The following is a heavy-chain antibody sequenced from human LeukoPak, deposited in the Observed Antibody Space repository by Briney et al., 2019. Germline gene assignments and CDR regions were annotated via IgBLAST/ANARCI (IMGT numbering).Heavy chain of an antibody. J-gene: IGHJ4*02. V-gene: IGHV3-30-3*01. CDR3: ARAQPPSSSWYSNFDY. Sequence: GGSLRLSCEASGFTFSSYAMHWVRQAPGKGLEWVAVISCDGSNKYYADSVKGRFTISRDNPKNTLYLQMNSLRAEDTAVYYCARAQPPSSSWYSNFDYWGQGTLVTVSS. D-gene: IGHD6-13*01. CDR2: ISCDGSNK. CDR1: GFTFSSYA.